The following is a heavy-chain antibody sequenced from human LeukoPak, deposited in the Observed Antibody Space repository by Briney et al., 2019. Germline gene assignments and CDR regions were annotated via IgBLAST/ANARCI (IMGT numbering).Heavy chain of an antibody. CDR3: ADSSGYLGDVVFDS. V-gene: IGHV4-39*01. CDR1: GASINSSDYC. CDR2: IYYRGNT. Sequence: SETLSLTCSVSGASINSSDYCWGWIRQPPGKGLEWIGTIYYRGNTYYNPSLKSRVTISVDTSKKQFSLNLSAVTAADTAVYFCADSSGYLGDVVFDSWGQGTLVAVSS. J-gene: IGHJ3*01. D-gene: IGHD3-22*01.